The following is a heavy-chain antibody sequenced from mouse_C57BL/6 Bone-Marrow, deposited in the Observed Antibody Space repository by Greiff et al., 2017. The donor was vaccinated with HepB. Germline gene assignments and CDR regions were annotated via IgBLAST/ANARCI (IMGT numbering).Heavy chain of an antibody. Sequence: VQLQQPGAELVKPGASVKVSCKASGYTFTSYWMHWVKQRPGQGLEWIGRIHPSDSDTNYNQKFKGKATLTVDKSSSTAYMQLSSLTSEDSAVYYCAISPIYYYGSSPYWYFDVWGTGTTVTVSS. J-gene: IGHJ1*03. D-gene: IGHD1-1*01. V-gene: IGHV1-74*01. CDR2: IHPSDSDT. CDR3: AISPIYYYGSSPYWYFDV. CDR1: GYTFTSYW.